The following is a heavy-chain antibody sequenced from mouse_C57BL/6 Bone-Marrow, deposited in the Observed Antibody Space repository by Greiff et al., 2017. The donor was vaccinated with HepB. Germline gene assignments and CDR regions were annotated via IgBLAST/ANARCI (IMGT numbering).Heavy chain of an antibody. CDR1: GFTFSSYT. J-gene: IGHJ1*03. V-gene: IGHV5-9*01. Sequence: DVKLVESGGGLVKPGGSLKLSCAASGFTFSSYTMSWVRQTPEKRLEWVATISGGGGNTYYPDSVKGRFTISRDNAKNTLYLQMSSLRSEDTALYYCARHTATVVADWYFDVWGTGTTVTVSS. CDR2: ISGGGGNT. CDR3: ARHTATVVADWYFDV. D-gene: IGHD1-1*01.